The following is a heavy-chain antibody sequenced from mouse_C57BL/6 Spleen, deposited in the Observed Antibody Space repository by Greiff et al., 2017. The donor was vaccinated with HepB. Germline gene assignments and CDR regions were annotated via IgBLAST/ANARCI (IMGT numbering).Heavy chain of an antibody. Sequence: VKLMESGAELVKPGASVKMSCKASGYTFTSYWITWVKQRPGQGLEWIGDIYPGSGSTNYNEKFKSKATLTVDTSSSTAYMQLSSLTSEDSAVYYCARPSNWAYAMDYWGQGTSVTVSS. CDR2: IYPGSGST. CDR3: ARPSNWAYAMDY. J-gene: IGHJ4*01. CDR1: GYTFTSYW. D-gene: IGHD4-1*01. V-gene: IGHV1-55*01.